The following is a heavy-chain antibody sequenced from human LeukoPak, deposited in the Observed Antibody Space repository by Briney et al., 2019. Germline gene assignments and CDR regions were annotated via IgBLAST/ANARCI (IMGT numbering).Heavy chain of an antibody. CDR2: ISAYNGNT. J-gene: IGHJ4*02. D-gene: IGHD6-13*01. Sequence: GASVKVSCKASGYTLTSYGISWVRQAPGQGLEWMGWISAYNGNTNYAQKLQGRVTMTTDTSTSTAYRELRILRSDDTAVDYCARVWIATASTHFDYWGQGTLVTVSS. CDR1: GYTLTSYG. V-gene: IGHV1-18*01. CDR3: ARVWIATASTHFDY.